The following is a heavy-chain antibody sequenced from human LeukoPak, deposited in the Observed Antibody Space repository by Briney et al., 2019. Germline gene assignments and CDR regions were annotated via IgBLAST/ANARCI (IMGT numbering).Heavy chain of an antibody. D-gene: IGHD3-10*01. V-gene: IGHV4-59*01. CDR1: GGSISSYC. Sequence: SETLSLTCTVSGGSISSYCWNWIRQPPGKGLEWIGHTYNSGSTNYNPSFKSRVTISVDTSKNQFSLKLTSVTAADTAVYYCARDGSGSYLNWFDPWGQGTLVTVSS. CDR3: ARDGSGSYLNWFDP. CDR2: TYNSGST. J-gene: IGHJ5*02.